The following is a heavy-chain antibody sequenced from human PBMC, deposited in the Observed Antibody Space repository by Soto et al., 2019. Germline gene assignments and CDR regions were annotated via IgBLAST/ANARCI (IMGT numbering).Heavy chain of an antibody. J-gene: IGHJ5*02. Sequence: SETLSLTCTVSGGSISSYYWSWIRQPPGKGLEWIGYIYYSGSTNYNPSLKSRVTISVDTSKNQFSLKLSSVTAADTAVYYCARDWDGYDSSGYYLNWFDPWGQGTLVTVSS. CDR3: ARDWDGYDSSGYYLNWFDP. CDR1: GGSISSYY. CDR2: IYYSGST. D-gene: IGHD3-22*01. V-gene: IGHV4-59*12.